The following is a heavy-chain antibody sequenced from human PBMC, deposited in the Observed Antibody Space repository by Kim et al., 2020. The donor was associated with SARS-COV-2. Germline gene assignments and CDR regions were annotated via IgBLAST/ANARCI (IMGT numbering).Heavy chain of an antibody. J-gene: IGHJ5*02. V-gene: IGHV3-7*03. CDR3: ARGRLELA. D-gene: IGHD1-7*01. CDR2: IKQDGSEK. CDR1: GFTFSGYW. Sequence: GGSLRLSCAASGFTFSGYWMSWVRQAPGKGLEWVANIKQDGSEKYYVDSVKGRFTISRDNAKNSLYLQMNSLRAEDTAVYYCARGRLELAWGQGTLVTVSS.